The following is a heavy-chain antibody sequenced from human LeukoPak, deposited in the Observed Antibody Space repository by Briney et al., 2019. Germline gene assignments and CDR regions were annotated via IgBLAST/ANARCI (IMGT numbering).Heavy chain of an antibody. V-gene: IGHV1-18*01. Sequence: ASVKVSCKASGYTLTSYGISWVRQAPGQGLEGMGWISAYNGNTNYAQKLQGRVTMTTDTSTSTAYMELRSLRSDDTAVYYCARDGDGSSSWHGDAFDIWGQGTMVTVSS. CDR1: GYTLTSYG. CDR2: ISAYNGNT. J-gene: IGHJ3*02. CDR3: ARDGDGSSSWHGDAFDI. D-gene: IGHD6-13*01.